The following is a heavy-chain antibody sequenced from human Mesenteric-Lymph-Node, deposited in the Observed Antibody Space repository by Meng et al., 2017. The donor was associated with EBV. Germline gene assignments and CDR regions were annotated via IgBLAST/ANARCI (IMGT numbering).Heavy chain of an antibody. J-gene: IGHJ5*02. CDR2: TSGYNGNT. CDR1: GYSFTSYG. V-gene: IGHV1-18*01. CDR3: AREGRVPAAMGFDP. Sequence: QIWLVQAGAEVKKPGASVKVSCKASGYSFTSYGISWVRQAPGQGLEWMGWTSGYNGNTNYAQKFQGRVTMTTDTSTSTAYMELRSLRSDDTAVHYCAREGRVPAAMGFDPWGQGTLVTVSS. D-gene: IGHD2-2*01.